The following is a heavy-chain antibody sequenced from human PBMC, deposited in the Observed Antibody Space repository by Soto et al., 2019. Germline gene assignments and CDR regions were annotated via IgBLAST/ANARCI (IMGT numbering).Heavy chain of an antibody. V-gene: IGHV4-39*01. CDR3: ARGPNGMDV. CDR2: FYYSGST. CDR1: GASISSTTYY. J-gene: IGHJ6*02. Sequence: SETLSLTCTVSGASISSTTYYWGWIRQPPGKGLEWIGSFYYSGSTYYNPSLKGRVTISVDTSKNQFSLKLSSMTAADTAVYYCARGPNGMDVWGQGTTVTVSS.